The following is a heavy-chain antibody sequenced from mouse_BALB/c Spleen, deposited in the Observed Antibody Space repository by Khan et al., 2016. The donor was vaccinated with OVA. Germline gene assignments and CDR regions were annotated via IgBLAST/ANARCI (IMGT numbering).Heavy chain of an antibody. CDR3: ADHYDGVILDWAFDV. V-gene: IGHV1-85*01. J-gene: IGHJ1*01. CDR1: GYTFTSYD. CDR2: IFPGDDST. D-gene: IGHD1-2*01. Sequence: QVQLKQSGAELVKPGASVKLSCKASGYTFTSYDINWVRQRPEQGLEWIGWIFPGDDSTKYNEKFKGTATLTSDKSSSTAYLKLSRLTSEDSAVYCCADHYDGVILDWAFDVWGAGTTVTVSS.